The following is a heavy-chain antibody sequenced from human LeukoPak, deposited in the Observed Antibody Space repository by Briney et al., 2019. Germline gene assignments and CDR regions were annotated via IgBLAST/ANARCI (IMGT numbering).Heavy chain of an antibody. CDR3: AKVRYQLLIDY. J-gene: IGHJ4*02. CDR2: ISGSGGIT. V-gene: IGHV3-23*01. D-gene: IGHD2-2*01. CDR1: GFTFSTYG. Sequence: GGSLRLSCVASGFTFSTYGMTWVRQAPGKGLEWVSAISGSGGITYYADSVKGRFTISGDNSKNTLYLQLNSLRAEDTAVYYCAKVRYQLLIDYWGQGTLVTVSS.